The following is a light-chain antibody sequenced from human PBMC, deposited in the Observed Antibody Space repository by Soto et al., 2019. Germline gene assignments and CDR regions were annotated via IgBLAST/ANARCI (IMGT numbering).Light chain of an antibody. CDR3: SSYTNINTRACV. J-gene: IGLJ1*01. V-gene: IGLV2-14*01. CDR1: SGDIGSYNR. CDR2: EVT. Sequence: QSALTQPASVSGSPGQSITISCTGTSGDIGSYNRVSWYQQHPGKAPKLIIYEVTDRPSGVSNRFSGSKSGNTASLTISGRQAEDEAEYYCSSYTNINTRACVFGTGTKLTGL.